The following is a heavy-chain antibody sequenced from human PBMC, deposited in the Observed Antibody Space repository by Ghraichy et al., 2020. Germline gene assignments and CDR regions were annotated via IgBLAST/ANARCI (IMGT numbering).Heavy chain of an antibody. J-gene: IGHJ4*02. D-gene: IGHD1-7*01. CDR2: IKEDGSEK. V-gene: IGHV3-7*03. CDR3: ARRGTTFDY. CDR1: GFTFSSFW. Sequence: GGSLRLSCAASGFTFSSFWMTWVRQAPGKGLEWVANIKEDGSEKYYVDSVKGRFTISRDNAKNSLYLEMDSLRVEDTAVYYCARRGTTFDYWGQGTLVTVSS.